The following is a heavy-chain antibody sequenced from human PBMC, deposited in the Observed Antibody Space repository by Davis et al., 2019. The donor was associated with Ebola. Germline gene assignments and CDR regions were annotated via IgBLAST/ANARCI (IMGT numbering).Heavy chain of an antibody. CDR2: IYYSGST. D-gene: IGHD2-8*01. CDR1: GASIRMSGFF. V-gene: IGHV4-61*05. Sequence: SETLSLTCTVSGASIRMSGFFWGWIRQPPGKGLEWIGYIYYSGSTNYNPSLKSRVTISVDTSKNQFSLKLSSVTAADTAVYYCARPVFGDAFDIWGQGTMVTVSS. J-gene: IGHJ3*02. CDR3: ARPVFGDAFDI.